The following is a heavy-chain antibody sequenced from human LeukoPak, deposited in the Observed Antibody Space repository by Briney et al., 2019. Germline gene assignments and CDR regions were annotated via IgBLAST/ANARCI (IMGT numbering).Heavy chain of an antibody. CDR1: GGSFSGYY. J-gene: IGHJ5*02. CDR2: INHSGST. V-gene: IGHV4-34*01. Sequence: SETLSLTCAVYGGSFSGYYWSWIRQPPGKGLEWIGEINHSGSTNYNPSLKSRDTISVDTSKNQFSLKLSSVTAADTAVYYCASAVGYCSGGSCEINWFDPWGQGTLVTVSS. D-gene: IGHD2-15*01. CDR3: ASAVGYCSGGSCEINWFDP.